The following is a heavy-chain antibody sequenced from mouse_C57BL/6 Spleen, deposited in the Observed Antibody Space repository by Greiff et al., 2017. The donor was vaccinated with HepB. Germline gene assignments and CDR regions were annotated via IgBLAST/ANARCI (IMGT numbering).Heavy chain of an antibody. CDR2: IWGDGST. CDR1: GFSLTSYG. J-gene: IGHJ4*01. Sequence: VKLQQSGPGLVAPSQSLSITCTVSGFSLTSYGVSWVRQPPGKGLEWLGVIWGDGSTNYHSAHISRLSISKDNSKSQVFLKLNSLQTDDTATYYGAKGTVVAYYAMDYWGQGTSVTVSS. V-gene: IGHV2-3*01. D-gene: IGHD1-1*01. CDR3: AKGTVVAYYAMDY.